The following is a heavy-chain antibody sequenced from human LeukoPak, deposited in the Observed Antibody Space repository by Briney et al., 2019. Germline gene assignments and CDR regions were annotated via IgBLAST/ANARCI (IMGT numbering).Heavy chain of an antibody. V-gene: IGHV3-64D*06. CDR2: ISSDGDST. CDR3: VKGWLQYVS. J-gene: IGHJ4*02. CDR1: GFTFSSNA. D-gene: IGHD5-24*01. Sequence: PGGSLRLSCSGSGFTFSSNAMNWVRQAPGKGLEYVSTISSDGDSTYYADSVKGRFTISRDNSKNTLYLQMSGLRGEDTAVYYCVKGWLQYVSWGQGTLVTVSS.